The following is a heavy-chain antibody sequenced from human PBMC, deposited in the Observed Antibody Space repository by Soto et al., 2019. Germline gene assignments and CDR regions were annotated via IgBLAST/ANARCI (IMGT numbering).Heavy chain of an antibody. V-gene: IGHV3-23*01. CDR3: AKRAGYDVDY. D-gene: IGHD5-12*01. CDR1: GFTFSSHA. J-gene: IGHJ4*02. Sequence: VGSLRLSCAASGFTFSSHAMIWVRQAPGKGLEWVSSISASGGETYYTDSVKGRFTVSRDDSQNTLYLQMNSLRVEDTAVYYCAKRAGYDVDYWGQGSLVTVSS. CDR2: ISASGGET.